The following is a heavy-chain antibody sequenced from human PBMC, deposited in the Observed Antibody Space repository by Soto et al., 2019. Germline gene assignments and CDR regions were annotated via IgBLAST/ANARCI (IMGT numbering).Heavy chain of an antibody. J-gene: IGHJ5*02. V-gene: IGHV1-18*01. CDR2: ISAYTGNT. D-gene: IGHD1-1*01. Sequence: ASVKLSCKASGYTFTYYGINWVIKEPGQGLEWMGWISAYTGNTNYAQKLQGRVTMTTDTSTSTAYMELRSLGSDDTAVYYCARGEVSLERPYAWFDPWGQGTLVTVSS. CDR3: ARGEVSLERPYAWFDP. CDR1: GYTFTYYG.